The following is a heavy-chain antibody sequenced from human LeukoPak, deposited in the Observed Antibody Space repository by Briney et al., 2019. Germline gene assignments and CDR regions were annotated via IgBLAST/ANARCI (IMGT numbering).Heavy chain of an antibody. Sequence: PGGSLRLSCAASGFTFSSYGMHWVRQAPGKGLEWVAVIWYDGSNKYYADSVKGRFTISRDNSKSTLYLQMNSLTAEDTAVYYCARGGYSGTYYFDYWGQGTLVTVSS. V-gene: IGHV3-33*01. CDR3: ARGGYSGTYYFDY. CDR2: IWYDGSNK. CDR1: GFTFSSYG. D-gene: IGHD1-26*01. J-gene: IGHJ4*02.